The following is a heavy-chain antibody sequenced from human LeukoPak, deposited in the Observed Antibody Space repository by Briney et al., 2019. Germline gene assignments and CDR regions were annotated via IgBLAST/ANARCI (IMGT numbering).Heavy chain of an antibody. V-gene: IGHV4-34*01. Sequence: PSETLSLTCAVYGGSFSGYYWSWIRQPPGKGLEWIGEINHSGSTNYNPSLKSRVTISVDTSKNQFSLKLSSVTAADTAVYYCARGDPTSAVAGTMNWFDPWGQGTLVTVSS. CDR1: GGSFSGYY. D-gene: IGHD6-19*01. CDR2: INHSGST. J-gene: IGHJ5*02. CDR3: ARGDPTSAVAGTMNWFDP.